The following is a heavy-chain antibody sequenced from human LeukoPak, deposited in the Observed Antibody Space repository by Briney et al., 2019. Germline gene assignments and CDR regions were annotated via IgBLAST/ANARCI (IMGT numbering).Heavy chain of an antibody. V-gene: IGHV3-53*01. CDR1: GFTVTVKT. CDR3: ASARESCIGSTCYEYFHH. Sequence: GGSLRLSCAASGFTVTVKTMAWVRQAPGRGLEWVSVFYSPGSTYYADSVHGRFTISRDTSLNTLFLQMNSLRVEDTAVYYCASARESCIGSTCYEYFHHWGQGTPLRVSS. D-gene: IGHD3-22*01. CDR2: FYSPGST. J-gene: IGHJ1*01.